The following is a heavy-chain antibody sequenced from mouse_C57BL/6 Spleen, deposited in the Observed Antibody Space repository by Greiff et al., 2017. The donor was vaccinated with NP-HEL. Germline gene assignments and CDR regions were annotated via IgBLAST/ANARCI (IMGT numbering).Heavy chain of an antibody. V-gene: IGHV1-74*01. D-gene: IGHD1-1*01. CDR3: AMGLTTVVATRYFDV. Sequence: VQLQQPGAELVKPGASVKVSCKASGYTFTSYWMHWVKQRPGQGLEWIGRIHPSDSDTNYNQKFKGKATLTVDKSSSTAYMQLSSLTSEDSAVYYCAMGLTTVVATRYFDVWGTGTTVTVSS. CDR2: IHPSDSDT. CDR1: GYTFTSYW. J-gene: IGHJ1*03.